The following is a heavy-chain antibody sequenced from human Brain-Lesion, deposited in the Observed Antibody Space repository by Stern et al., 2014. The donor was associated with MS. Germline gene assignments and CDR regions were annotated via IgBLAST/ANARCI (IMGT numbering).Heavy chain of an antibody. CDR1: GFIFSDYY. V-gene: IGHV3-11*01. J-gene: IGHJ6*02. CDR2: IGRSGDSI. Sequence: QVQLVESGGGLVKPGGSLRLSCAASGFIFSDYYMSWIRQAPGKGLEWVSYIGRSGDSIYYADSVKGRFTISRDNAKNSLYLQMNSLRAEDTAVYYCARGPRRYYGSESLNTYYYGMDVWGQGTTVTVSS. CDR3: ARGPRRYYGSESLNTYYYGMDV. D-gene: IGHD3-10*01.